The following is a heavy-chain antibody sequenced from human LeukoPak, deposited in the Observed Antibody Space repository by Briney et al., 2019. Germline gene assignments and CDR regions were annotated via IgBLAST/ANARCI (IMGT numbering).Heavy chain of an antibody. J-gene: IGHJ4*02. CDR3: ARDLNFITGTTTGFDY. Sequence: GASVKVSCKASGYTFTSYYMHWVRQAPGQGLEWMGIINPSGGSTSYAQKFQGRVTMTRDTSTSTVYMELSSLRSEDTAVYYCARDLNFITGTTTGFDYWGQGTLVTVSS. D-gene: IGHD1-7*01. CDR2: INPSGGST. V-gene: IGHV1-46*01. CDR1: GYTFTSYY.